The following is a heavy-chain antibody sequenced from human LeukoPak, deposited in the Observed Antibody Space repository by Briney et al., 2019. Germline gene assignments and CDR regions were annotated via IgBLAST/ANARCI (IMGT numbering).Heavy chain of an antibody. CDR1: GAHISNYY. D-gene: IGHD4-11*01. CDR2: LHASEST. CDR3: ARGTRLRELLKPRYNWFDP. J-gene: IGHJ5*02. V-gene: IGHV4-4*07. Sequence: SETLSLTCTVSGAHISNYYWTWVRQSAAQGLEWIGRLHASESTNYNPSLKSRVTISVDTSKNQFSLKLSSVTAADTAVYYCARGTRLRELLKPRYNWFDPWGQGTLVTVSS.